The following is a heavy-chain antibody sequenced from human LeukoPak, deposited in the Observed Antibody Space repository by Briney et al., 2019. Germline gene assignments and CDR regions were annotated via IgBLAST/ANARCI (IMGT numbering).Heavy chain of an antibody. CDR3: ARDLGQYYDTSDNWFDP. CDR2: ISSSGSTI. CDR1: GFTFSNYG. V-gene: IGHV3-48*04. Sequence: PGGSLRLSCAASGFTFSNYGLSWVRQAPGKGLEWVSYISSSGSTIYYADSVKGRFTISRDNAKNSLYLQMNSLRAEDTAVYYCARDLGQYYDTSDNWFDPWGQGTLVTVSS. D-gene: IGHD3-22*01. J-gene: IGHJ5*02.